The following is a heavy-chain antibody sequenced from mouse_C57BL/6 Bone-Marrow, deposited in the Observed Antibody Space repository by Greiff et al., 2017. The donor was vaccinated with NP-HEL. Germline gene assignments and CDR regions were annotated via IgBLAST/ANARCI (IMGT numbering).Heavy chain of an antibody. CDR1: GYTFTSYD. CDR2: IYPRDGST. J-gene: IGHJ3*01. D-gene: IGHD2-5*01. Sequence: QVQLQQSGPELVKPGASVKLSCKASGYTFTSYDINWVKQRPGQGLEWIGWIYPRDGSTKYNEKFKGMATLTVDTSSSTAYMELHSLTSEDSAVYFCARGGYSNYSWFAYWGQGTLVTVSA. V-gene: IGHV1-85*01. CDR3: ARGGYSNYSWFAY.